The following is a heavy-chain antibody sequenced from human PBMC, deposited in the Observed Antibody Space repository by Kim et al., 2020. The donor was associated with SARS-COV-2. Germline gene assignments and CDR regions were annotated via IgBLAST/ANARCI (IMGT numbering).Heavy chain of an antibody. CDR2: IIPIFGTA. J-gene: IGHJ6*02. V-gene: IGHV1-69*13. D-gene: IGHD1-1*01. CDR1: GGTFSSYA. CDR3: ARERTSGYNWNDPPRYGMDV. Sequence: SVKVSCKASGGTFSSYAISWVRQAPGQGLEWMGGIIPIFGTANYAQKFQGRVTITADESTSTAYMELSSLRSEDTAVYYCARERTSGYNWNDPPRYGMDVWGQGTTVTVSS.